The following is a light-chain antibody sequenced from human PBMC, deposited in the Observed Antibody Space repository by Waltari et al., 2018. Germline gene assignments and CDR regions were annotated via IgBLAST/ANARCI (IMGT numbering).Light chain of an antibody. J-gene: IGLJ3*02. CDR2: ENS. V-gene: IGLV1-44*01. Sequence: QSVLPQPPSASGTPGQRVTIPCSGSRSNIGSNTVNCYQYLPGTATKLLIYENSQRPSGVPDRFSGSKSGTSASLAISGLQSDDEADYYCATWDASLNGRVFGGGTKLTVL. CDR1: RSNIGSNT. CDR3: ATWDASLNGRV.